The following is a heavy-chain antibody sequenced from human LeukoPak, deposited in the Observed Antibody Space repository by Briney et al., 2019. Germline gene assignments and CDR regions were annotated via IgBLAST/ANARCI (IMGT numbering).Heavy chain of an antibody. Sequence: KPSETLSLTCTVSGGSVNNYYGSWIRRPAGKGWEWVGRVLTSGKTDLTPSLRSRLTMSIDTSKSLISLKLRSVTAGDTAVYFCARGRAYELQNAFDILGQGTTVTVSS. V-gene: IGHV4-4*07. CDR2: VLTSGKT. D-gene: IGHD1-7*01. CDR1: GGSVNNYY. J-gene: IGHJ3*02. CDR3: ARGRAYELQNAFDI.